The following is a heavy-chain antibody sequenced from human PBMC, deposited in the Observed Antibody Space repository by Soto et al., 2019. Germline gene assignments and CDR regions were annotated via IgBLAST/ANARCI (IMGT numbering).Heavy chain of an antibody. V-gene: IGHV1-69*02. Sequence: SVKVACKASGGTIRIYTIIWVRQDPGQGLEWMGRIIPILGIANYAQKFQGRVTITADKSTSTAYMELSSLRSEDTAVYYCAYRATGGVAGIDYYMDVWGKGTTVTVSS. D-gene: IGHD6-19*01. CDR2: IIPILGIA. J-gene: IGHJ6*03. CDR1: GGTIRIYT. CDR3: AYRATGGVAGIDYYMDV.